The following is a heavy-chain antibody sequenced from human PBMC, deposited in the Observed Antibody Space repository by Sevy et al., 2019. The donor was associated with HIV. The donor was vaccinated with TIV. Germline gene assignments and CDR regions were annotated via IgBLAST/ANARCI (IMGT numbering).Heavy chain of an antibody. CDR2: IWFDGSNT. D-gene: IGHD4-17*01. CDR1: GFTFSTYG. J-gene: IGHJ4*02. CDR3: ARDLEFYDYGDYGPAFMPDY. Sequence: GGPLRLSCAASGFTFSTYGMHWVRQAPGKGLEWVAVIWFDGSNTYYADSVKGQFTISRDIAKNTLHLQMNSLRAEDTAVYYCARDLEFYDYGDYGPAFMPDYWGQGTLVTVSS. V-gene: IGHV3-33*01.